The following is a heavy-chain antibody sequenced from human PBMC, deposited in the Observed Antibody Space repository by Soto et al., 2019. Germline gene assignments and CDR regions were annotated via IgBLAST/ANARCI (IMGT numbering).Heavy chain of an antibody. CDR2: IQQDGSQN. D-gene: IGHD3-10*01. Sequence: AGGPLGQSCTASGLQFSHSWMRCVRPGAGGGLEWVANIQQDGSQNYYVDSVKGRFTTSRDNTKNSFYLQMNSLRAEDTAVYYCARDSGYGSGASVNHYLDYWGHGNLVTASS. CDR1: GLQFSHSW. J-gene: IGHJ4*01. V-gene: IGHV3-7*01. CDR3: ARDSGYGSGASVNHYLDY.